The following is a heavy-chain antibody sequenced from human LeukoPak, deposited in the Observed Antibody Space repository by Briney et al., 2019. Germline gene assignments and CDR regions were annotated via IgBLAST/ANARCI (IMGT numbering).Heavy chain of an antibody. J-gene: IGHJ4*02. CDR2: IVVGGGNT. D-gene: IGHD1-7*01. CDR1: GFTFTSSA. CDR3: AALGDITGTAGYFDY. V-gene: IGHV1-58*02. Sequence: EASVKVSCKASGFTFTSSAMQWVRQARGQRLEWIGWIVVGGGNTNYAQKFQERVTITRDMSTSTAYMELSSLRSEDTAVYYCAALGDITGTAGYFDYWGQGTLVTVSS.